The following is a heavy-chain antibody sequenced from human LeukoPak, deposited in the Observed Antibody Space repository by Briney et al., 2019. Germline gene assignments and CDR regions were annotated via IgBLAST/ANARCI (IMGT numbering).Heavy chain of an antibody. CDR3: ARSYDYVWGRSPGYFDY. CDR2: AYSGGNT. D-gene: IGHD3-16*01. CDR1: GFTVSSNY. J-gene: IGHJ4*02. Sequence: PGGSLRLSCAVSGFTVSSNYMSWVRQAPGKGLEWVSIAYSGGNTYYADSVKGRFTISRDNSKNTLYLQMITLRAEDTAVYYCARSYDYVWGRSPGYFDYWGQGTLVTVSS. V-gene: IGHV3-53*01.